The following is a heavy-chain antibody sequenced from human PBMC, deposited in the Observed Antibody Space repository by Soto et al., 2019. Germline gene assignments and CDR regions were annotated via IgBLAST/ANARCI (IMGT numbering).Heavy chain of an antibody. CDR1: GASMSNYF. D-gene: IGHD3-10*01. CDR3: AASGSNGQFDY. V-gene: IGHV4-59*01. J-gene: IGHJ4*02. Sequence: SETLSLTCTVAGASMSNYFWHWIRQSPGKGLEYIGYIYYSGSTYYNPSLKSRLTISVDTSKNQFSLKLSSATAADTAVYYCAASGSNGQFDYWAQRTLVTVSS. CDR2: IYYSGST.